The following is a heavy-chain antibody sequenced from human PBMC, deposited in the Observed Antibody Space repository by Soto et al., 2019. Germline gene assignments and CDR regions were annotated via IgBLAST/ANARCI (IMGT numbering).Heavy chain of an antibody. Sequence: GGSLRLSCAASGFTFSSYAMSWVRQAPGKGLEWVSAISGSGGSTYYADSVKGRFTISRDNSKNTLYLQMNSLGAEDTAVYYCASSFGEKGWLVRLFRFDYWGQGTLVTVSS. V-gene: IGHV3-23*01. CDR3: ASSFGEKGWLVRLFRFDY. CDR2: ISGSGGST. D-gene: IGHD3-10*01. CDR1: GFTFSSYA. J-gene: IGHJ4*02.